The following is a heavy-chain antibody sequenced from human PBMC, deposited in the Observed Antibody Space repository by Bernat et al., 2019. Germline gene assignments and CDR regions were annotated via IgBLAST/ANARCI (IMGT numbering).Heavy chain of an antibody. CDR1: GFTFRKYW. CDR2: IEGDGSQM. V-gene: IGHV3-7*04. J-gene: IGHJ4*02. Sequence: EVQLVESGGGLVQPGGSLRLSCAASGFTFRKYWMSWVRQAPGKGLERVATIEGDGSQMYHVDSIKGRFTISRDNAKNSLYLQVNSLRDEDTAVYYCVRENWGPDYWGQGTLVTVSS. D-gene: IGHD3-16*01. CDR3: VRENWGPDY.